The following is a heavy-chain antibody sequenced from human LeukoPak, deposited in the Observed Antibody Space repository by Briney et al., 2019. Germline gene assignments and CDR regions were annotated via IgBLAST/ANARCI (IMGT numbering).Heavy chain of an antibody. V-gene: IGHV4-59*01. CDR1: GGPISSYY. J-gene: IGHJ5*02. CDR3: ARGRTLFDP. CDR2: IYYSGST. D-gene: IGHD2-2*01. Sequence: PSETLSLTCTVSGGPISSYYWSWIRQPPGKGLEWIGYIYYSGSTNYNPSLKSRVTISVDTSKNQFSLKLSSVTAADTAVYYCARGRTLFDPWGQGTLVTVSS.